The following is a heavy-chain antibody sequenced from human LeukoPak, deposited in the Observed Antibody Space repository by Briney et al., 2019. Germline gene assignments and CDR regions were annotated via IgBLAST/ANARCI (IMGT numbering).Heavy chain of an antibody. CDR1: GYTFTGYY. Sequence: ASVKVSCKASGYTFTGYYMHWVRQAPGQGVEWMGWINPKSGGTNYAGKCQGRVNMTRDTSISTAYMELSRLRSADTAVYYCARDVEPMEFIGYCSSTSCYKRVSWFDPWGQGTLVTVSS. CDR2: INPKSGGT. CDR3: ARDVEPMEFIGYCSSTSCYKRVSWFDP. D-gene: IGHD2-2*02. V-gene: IGHV1-2*02. J-gene: IGHJ5*02.